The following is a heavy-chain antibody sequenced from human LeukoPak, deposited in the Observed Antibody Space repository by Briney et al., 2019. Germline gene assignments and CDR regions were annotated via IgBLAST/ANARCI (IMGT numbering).Heavy chain of an antibody. Sequence: ASVKVSCKASGYTFTGYYMHWVRQAPGQGLEWMGWINPNSGGTNYAQKFQGRVTMTRDTSISTAYMELSRLRSDDTAVYYCARDLITFFVAAPSDYWGQGTLVTVSS. D-gene: IGHD6-13*01. J-gene: IGHJ4*02. V-gene: IGHV1-2*02. CDR3: ARDLITFFVAAPSDY. CDR2: INPNSGGT. CDR1: GYTFTGYY.